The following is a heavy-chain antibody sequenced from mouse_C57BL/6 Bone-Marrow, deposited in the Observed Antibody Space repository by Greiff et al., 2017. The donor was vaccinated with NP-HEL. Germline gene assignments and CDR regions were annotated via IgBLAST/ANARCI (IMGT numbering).Heavy chain of an antibody. D-gene: IGHD1-2*01. Sequence: EVQVVESGGGLVQPGGSLKLSCAASGFTFSDYGMAWVRQAPRKGPEWVAFISNLAYSIYYADTVTGRFTISRENAKNTLYLEMSSLRSEDTAMYYCARQAYYGLDYWGQGTTLTVSS. CDR1: GFTFSDYG. CDR3: ARQAYYGLDY. V-gene: IGHV5-15*01. CDR2: ISNLAYSI. J-gene: IGHJ2*01.